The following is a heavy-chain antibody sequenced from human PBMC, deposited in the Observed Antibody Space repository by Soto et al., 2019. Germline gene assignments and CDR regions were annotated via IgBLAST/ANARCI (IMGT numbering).Heavy chain of an antibody. Sequence: QVQLVQSGAEVKKPGASVKVSCKASGYTFTSYGISWVRQAPGQGLEWMGWISAYNGNTNYAQKLQGSVTMTTDTSTSTAYMDVRCLRADDTAVYYCARDRGAYGMDVWGQGTTVTVSS. CDR1: GYTFTSYG. J-gene: IGHJ6*02. CDR2: ISAYNGNT. V-gene: IGHV1-18*01. CDR3: ARDRGAYGMDV.